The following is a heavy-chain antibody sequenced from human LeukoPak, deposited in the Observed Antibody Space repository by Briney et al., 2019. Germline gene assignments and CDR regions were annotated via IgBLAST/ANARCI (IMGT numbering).Heavy chain of an antibody. CDR2: IYYSGAT. Sequence: SETLSLTCSVSGGSISSSIYYWVWVRQPPGKGLEWIGSIYYSGATHYNPSLNSRVTISVDMSKKQFSLNLSSVTAADTAVYYCARDTILMITFGGVIVWGQGTLVTVSS. CDR3: ARDTILMITFGGVIV. CDR1: GGSISSSIYY. D-gene: IGHD3-16*02. V-gene: IGHV4-39*07. J-gene: IGHJ4*02.